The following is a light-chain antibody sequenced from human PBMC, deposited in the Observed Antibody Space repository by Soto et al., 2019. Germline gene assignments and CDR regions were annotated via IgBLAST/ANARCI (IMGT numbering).Light chain of an antibody. Sequence: AIPMTQSPSSLSASVGDRVTITCRASQGIRHDVGWYQQKSGEGPKLLIYAASYLEDGVPSRFSGSGSGTDFTLTISSLQPDDFATYYCLQNYNYPRTFGQGTKVEVK. CDR2: AAS. V-gene: IGKV1-6*01. CDR3: LQNYNYPRT. CDR1: QGIRHD. J-gene: IGKJ1*01.